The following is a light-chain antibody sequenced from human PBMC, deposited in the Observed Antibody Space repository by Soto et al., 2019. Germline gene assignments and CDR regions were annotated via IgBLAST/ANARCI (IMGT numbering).Light chain of an antibody. CDR1: QSISTH. Sequence: DIQMTQSPSSLSASVGDRVSITCRASQSISTHLSWYQQKPGKAPKLLIYAASSLQSWVPSRFTGSGSGTDFTLTISSLQPEDFATYYCQQRSNWPLLTFGGGTKLEIK. CDR3: QQRSNWPLLT. CDR2: AAS. V-gene: IGKV1-39*01. J-gene: IGKJ4*01.